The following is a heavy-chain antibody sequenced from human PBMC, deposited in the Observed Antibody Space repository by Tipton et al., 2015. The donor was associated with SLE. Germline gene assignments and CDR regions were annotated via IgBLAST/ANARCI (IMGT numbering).Heavy chain of an antibody. V-gene: IGHV4-39*07. Sequence: GLVKPSETLSLTCIVSGDSITSGSYSWGWMRQPPGKGLEWIGSILYSGTTYYNPSLKSRVTISMDTSKNQLSLKQTSVTAADTAVYYCVTRSRGASDVWGQGTRVTVSS. CDR3: VTRSRGASDV. J-gene: IGHJ3*01. CDR1: GDSITSGSYS. CDR2: ILYSGTT. D-gene: IGHD1-26*01.